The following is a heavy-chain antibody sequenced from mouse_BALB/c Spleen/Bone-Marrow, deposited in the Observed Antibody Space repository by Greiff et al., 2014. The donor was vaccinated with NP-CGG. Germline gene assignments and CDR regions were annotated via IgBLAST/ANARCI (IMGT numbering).Heavy chain of an antibody. CDR1: GYTSTDNW. CDR3: ARGGQDFSLDY. CDR2: IDTSDSYT. D-gene: IGHD3-3*01. Sequence: VQLQQSGAELGMPGASVKMSCKASGYTSTDNWIYWVKQRPGQGLEWIGAIDTSDSYTNFNQKFMGKASLTVDASSSTAYMQVSSLTSDDSAVDYCARGGQDFSLDYWGQRTSVTVSS. J-gene: IGHJ4*01. V-gene: IGHV1-69*01.